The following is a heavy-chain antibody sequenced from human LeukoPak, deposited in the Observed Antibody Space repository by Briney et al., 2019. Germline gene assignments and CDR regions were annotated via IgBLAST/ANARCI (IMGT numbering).Heavy chain of an antibody. CDR2: INPNSGGT. CDR3: AREGGPCSGGSCYLDY. V-gene: IGHV1-2*02. Sequence: ASVKVSCTASGYTFTGYYMHWVRQAPGRGLEWMGWINPNSGGTNYAQKFQGRVTMTRDTSISTAYMELSRLRSDDTAVYYCAREGGPCSGGSCYLDYWGQGTLVTVSS. D-gene: IGHD2-15*01. CDR1: GYTFTGYY. J-gene: IGHJ4*02.